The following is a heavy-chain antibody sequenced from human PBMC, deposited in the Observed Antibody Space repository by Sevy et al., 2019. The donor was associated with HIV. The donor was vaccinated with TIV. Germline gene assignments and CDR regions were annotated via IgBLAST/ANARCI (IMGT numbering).Heavy chain of an antibody. Sequence: GGSLRLSCAASGFTFSSYAMSWVRQAPGKGLEWVSSISGNVDNTYYADSVKGRFIISRDNSKNTLYLQMNSLRAEDTAVYYCAKPTWIDERAFEYWGQGTLVTVSS. CDR3: AKPTWIDERAFEY. J-gene: IGHJ4*02. D-gene: IGHD1-1*01. V-gene: IGHV3-23*01. CDR1: GFTFSSYA. CDR2: ISGNVDNT.